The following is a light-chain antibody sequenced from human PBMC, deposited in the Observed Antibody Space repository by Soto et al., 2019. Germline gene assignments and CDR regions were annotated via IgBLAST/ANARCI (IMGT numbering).Light chain of an antibody. Sequence: DIQVTQSPSSLSASVGDGVTITCQANQDISNYLNWYQQKPGTAPKLLIYDASYLETGVPSRFSGSGSGTDFTFTISSLQPEDSATYYCQQYENLPITFGQGTRLEIK. V-gene: IGKV1-33*01. CDR2: DAS. CDR3: QQYENLPIT. CDR1: QDISNY. J-gene: IGKJ5*01.